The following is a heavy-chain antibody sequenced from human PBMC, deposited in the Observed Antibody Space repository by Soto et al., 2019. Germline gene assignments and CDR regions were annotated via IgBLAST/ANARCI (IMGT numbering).Heavy chain of an antibody. CDR3: ASAVAADYFDY. J-gene: IGHJ4*02. CDR2: IKQDGSEK. V-gene: IGHV3-7*03. CDR1: GFTFSSYW. D-gene: IGHD6-19*01. Sequence: VGSLRLSCAASGFTFSSYWMSWVRQAPGKGLEWVANIKQDGSEKYYVDSVKGRFTISRDNAKNSLYLQMNSLRAEDTAVYYCASAVAADYFDYWGQGTLVTVSS.